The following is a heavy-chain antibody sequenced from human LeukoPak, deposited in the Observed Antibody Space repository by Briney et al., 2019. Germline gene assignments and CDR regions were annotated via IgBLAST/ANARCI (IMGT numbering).Heavy chain of an antibody. CDR2: IKSKSDGGTI. CDR1: GFTFTNAW. V-gene: IGHV3-15*07. Sequence: GGSLRLSCAASGFTFTNAWMNWVRQAPGKGLAWVGRIKSKSDGGTIDYAAPVKGRFTISRNDSKNTLYLQMSSLKTEDTAVYYCTTNSVAAGSFGSLGYWGQGTLVSVSS. J-gene: IGHJ4*02. CDR3: TTNSVAAGSFGSLGY. D-gene: IGHD5/OR15-5a*01.